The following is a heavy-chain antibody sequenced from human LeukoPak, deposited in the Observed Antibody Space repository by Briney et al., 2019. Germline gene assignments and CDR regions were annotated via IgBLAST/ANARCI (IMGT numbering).Heavy chain of an antibody. D-gene: IGHD6-13*01. CDR2: ISYDGTDK. CDR3: AKSLSGWWTRGLDY. V-gene: IGHV3-30*18. Sequence: GGSLRLSCVASGFIFSSYGINWVRQAPGKGLEGVAVISYDGTDKYYTDSVKGRFTISRDRSTNTVSLEMNSLRPEDTAVYYCAKSLSGWWTRGLDYLGRGTLVTVSS. J-gene: IGHJ4*02. CDR1: GFIFSSYG.